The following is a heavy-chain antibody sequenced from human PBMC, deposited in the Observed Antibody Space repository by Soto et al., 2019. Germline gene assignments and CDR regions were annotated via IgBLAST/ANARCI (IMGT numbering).Heavy chain of an antibody. V-gene: IGHV4-34*01. J-gene: IGHJ5*01. CDR3: ARPGSSSDWFDP. CDR1: GGSFSGYY. D-gene: IGHD6-6*01. Sequence: SETLSLTCAVYGGSFSGYYWSWIRQPPGKGLEWIGEINHSGSTNYNPSLKSRVTISVDTSKHQFSLKLSSVTAAHTALYSWARPGSSSDWFDPVGQETLLTVSS. CDR2: INHSGST.